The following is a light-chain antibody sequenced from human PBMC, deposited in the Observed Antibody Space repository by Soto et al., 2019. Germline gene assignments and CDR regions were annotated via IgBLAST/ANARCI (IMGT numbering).Light chain of an antibody. Sequence: EIVLTQSPASLSLSPGERATLSCRASQSVSNNYLAWYQQKPGQAPRLLIYGASNRATGIPDRFSGSGSGTDFTLTISRLEPEDFAVYYCQQYGTSPQTFGQGTKVDIK. CDR3: QQYGTSPQT. V-gene: IGKV3-20*01. CDR1: QSVSNNY. CDR2: GAS. J-gene: IGKJ1*01.